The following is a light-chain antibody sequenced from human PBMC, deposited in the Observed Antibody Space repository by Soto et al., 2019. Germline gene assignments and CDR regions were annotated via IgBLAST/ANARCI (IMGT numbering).Light chain of an antibody. CDR3: QQYYSTPPIT. CDR2: WAS. Sequence: DIVMTQSPDALAVSLGERATINCKSSQSVLYSSNNKNYLAWYQQKPVQPPKLLIYWASTRESGVPDRFSGSGSGTDFTLTISSLQAEDVAVYYCQQYYSTPPITFGGGTKVEIK. CDR1: QSVLYSSNNKNY. J-gene: IGKJ4*01. V-gene: IGKV4-1*01.